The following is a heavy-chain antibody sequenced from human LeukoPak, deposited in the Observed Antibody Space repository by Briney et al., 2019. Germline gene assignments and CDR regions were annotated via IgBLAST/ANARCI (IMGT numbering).Heavy chain of an antibody. J-gene: IGHJ4*02. D-gene: IGHD3-22*01. CDR3: ARDLYYYDSSGYGY. V-gene: IGHV3-33*01. CDR1: GFTFSSYG. Sequence: GGSLRLSCAASGFTFSSYGMHWVRQAPGKGLEWVAVIWYDGSNKYYADSVKGRFTISRDNSKNTLYLQMNSLRAGDTAVYYCARDLYYYDSSGYGYWGQGTLVTVSS. CDR2: IWYDGSNK.